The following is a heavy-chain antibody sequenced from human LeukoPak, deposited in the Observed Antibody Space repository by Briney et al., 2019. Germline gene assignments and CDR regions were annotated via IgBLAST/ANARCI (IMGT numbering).Heavy chain of an antibody. J-gene: IGHJ6*02. CDR1: GYMFSTYG. Sequence: ASVKVSCKTPGYMFSTYGISWVRQAPGQGLEWMGWISTYNGNTNYAQKFQGRVTMTTDSSATSAYMELRSLRSDDTAVYWCARGGHNYGMDVWGQGTTVTVSS. CDR3: ARGGHNYGMDV. CDR2: ISTYNGNT. V-gene: IGHV1-18*01.